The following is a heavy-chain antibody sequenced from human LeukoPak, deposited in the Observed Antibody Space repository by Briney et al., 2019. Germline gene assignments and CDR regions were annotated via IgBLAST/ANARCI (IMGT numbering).Heavy chain of an antibody. V-gene: IGHV3-21*01. D-gene: IGHD4-17*01. CDR1: GFTFSGCY. J-gene: IGHJ3*02. CDR3: ARTHTVTTVPLVVGAFDI. Sequence: GGSLRLSCAASGFTFSGCYMNWVRQAPGKGLEWVSSISSSSSYIYYADSVKGRFTISRDNDKISLYLQMNSLRAEDTAVYYCARTHTVTTVPLVVGAFDIWGQGTMVTVSS. CDR2: ISSSSSYI.